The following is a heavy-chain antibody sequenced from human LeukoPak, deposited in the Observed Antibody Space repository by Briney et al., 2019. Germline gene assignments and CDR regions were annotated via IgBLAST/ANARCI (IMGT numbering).Heavy chain of an antibody. CDR3: ARDPGYSGYDYGSY. CDR2: ISSSSSYI. J-gene: IGHJ4*02. Sequence: GGSLRLSCAASGLTFTNYAMTWVRQAPGKGLEWVSSISSSSSYIYYADSVKGRFTISRDNAKNSLYLQMNSLRAEDTAVYYCARDPGYSGYDYGSYWGQGTLVTVSS. D-gene: IGHD5-12*01. CDR1: GLTFTNYA. V-gene: IGHV3-21*01.